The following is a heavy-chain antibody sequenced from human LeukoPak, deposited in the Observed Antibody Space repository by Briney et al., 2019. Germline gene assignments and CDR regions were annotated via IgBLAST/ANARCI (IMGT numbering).Heavy chain of an antibody. CDR3: TKGRSNHY. J-gene: IGHJ4*02. D-gene: IGHD3-10*01. V-gene: IGHV3-7*01. CDR2: INQDGSEN. CDR1: GFTFSDFW. Sequence: PGGSLRLSCAASGFTFSDFWMGWVRQAPGKGLEWVANINQDGSENYYVDSVKGRFTISRDKAKNSLYLQMNSLRAEDTAVYYCTKGRSNHYWGQGTLVTVST.